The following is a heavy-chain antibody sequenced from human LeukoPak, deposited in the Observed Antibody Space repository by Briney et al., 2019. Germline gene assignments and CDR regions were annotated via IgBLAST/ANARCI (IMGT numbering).Heavy chain of an antibody. CDR2: FDPEDGET. V-gene: IGHV1-24*01. CDR1: GYTFTSYG. J-gene: IGHJ4*02. Sequence: GASVKVSCMASGYTFTSYGIIWVRQAPGQGLEWMGGFDPEDGETIYAQKFQGRVTMTEDTTTDTAYMELSSLRSEDTAVYYCAAWAMGATTSTGFDYWGQGTLVTVSS. CDR3: AAWAMGATTSTGFDY. D-gene: IGHD1-26*01.